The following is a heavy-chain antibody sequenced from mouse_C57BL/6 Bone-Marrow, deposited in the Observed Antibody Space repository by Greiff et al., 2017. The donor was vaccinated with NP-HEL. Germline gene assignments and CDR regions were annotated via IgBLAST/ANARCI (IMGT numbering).Heavy chain of an antibody. V-gene: IGHV1-50*01. CDR3: AFITTKEYYFDY. J-gene: IGHJ2*01. Sequence: QVQLQQPGAELVKPGASVKLSCKASGYTFTSYWMQWVKQRPGQGLEWIGEIDPSDSYTNYNQKFKGKATLTVDTSSSTAYMQLRSLTSEDSAVYYCAFITTKEYYFDYWGQGTTLTVSS. D-gene: IGHD1-1*01. CDR2: IDPSDSYT. CDR1: GYTFTSYW.